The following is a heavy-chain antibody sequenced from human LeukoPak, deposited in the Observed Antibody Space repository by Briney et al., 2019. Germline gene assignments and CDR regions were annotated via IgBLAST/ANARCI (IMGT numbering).Heavy chain of an antibody. Sequence: SETLSLTCAVSGGSFSGYYWTWIRQPPGKGLEWIGEINHSGNANYNPSLKSRVTISLDMSENHFSLKRTSVTAADTAVYYCARGQGTVTTHWGQGTLVTVSS. V-gene: IGHV4-34*01. J-gene: IGHJ4*02. CDR1: GGSFSGYY. CDR3: ARGQGTVTTH. CDR2: INHSGNA. D-gene: IGHD4-17*01.